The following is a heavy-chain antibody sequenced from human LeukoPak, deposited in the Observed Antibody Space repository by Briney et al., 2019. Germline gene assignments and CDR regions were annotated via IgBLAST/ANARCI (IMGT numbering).Heavy chain of an antibody. J-gene: IGHJ5*02. CDR1: GGSINNHF. CDR3: ARGDIVRGGGRNWFDP. D-gene: IGHD2-15*01. V-gene: IGHV4-4*07. CDR2: VSTSGIT. Sequence: SETLSLTCTVSGGSINNHFCSWLRQPAGKGLEWIGRVSTSGITYYNPSLKSRVTMSADTSKNQFSLKLSSVTAADTAVYYCARGDIVRGGGRNWFDPWGQGTLVTVSS.